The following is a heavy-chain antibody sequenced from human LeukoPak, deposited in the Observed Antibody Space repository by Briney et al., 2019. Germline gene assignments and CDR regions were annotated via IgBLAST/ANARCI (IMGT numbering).Heavy chain of an antibody. CDR1: GFTFSEYQ. CDR2: ISGSGDTI. Sequence: GGSLRLSCAASGFTFSEYQMSWIRQAPGKGLEWLSHISGSGDTIYYADSVKGRFTISRDNDKNSLFLQMSSLRAEATAVYYCARVRGSSGDWGQGTLVTVSS. CDR3: ARVRGSSGD. V-gene: IGHV3-11*01. J-gene: IGHJ4*02. D-gene: IGHD3-10*01.